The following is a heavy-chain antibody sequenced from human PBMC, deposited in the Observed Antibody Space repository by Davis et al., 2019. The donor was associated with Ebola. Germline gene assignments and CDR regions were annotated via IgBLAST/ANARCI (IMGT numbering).Heavy chain of an antibody. CDR3: ARADPYSANDAFDI. Sequence: AASVKVSCKASGYTFTSYGISWVRQAPGQGLEWMGWISAYNGNTNYAHKLQGRVTMTTDTSTSTAYMELRSLRSGDTAVYYCARADPYSANDAFDIWGQGTMVTVSS. CDR2: ISAYNGNT. V-gene: IGHV1-18*01. D-gene: IGHD1-26*01. CDR1: GYTFTSYG. J-gene: IGHJ3*02.